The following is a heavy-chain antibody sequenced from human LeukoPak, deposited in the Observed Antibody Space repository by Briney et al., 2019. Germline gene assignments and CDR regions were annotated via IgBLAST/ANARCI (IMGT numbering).Heavy chain of an antibody. D-gene: IGHD1-26*01. V-gene: IGHV3-74*01. CDR2: INSDGSST. CDR1: GFTFSSYW. Sequence: PGGSLRLSGAASGFTFSSYWMHWVRQAPGKGLVWVSRINSDGSSTSYADSVKGRFTISRDNAKNTLYLQMNSLRAEDTAVYYCARDPEKIGSYQYYYYYMDVWGKGTTVTISS. CDR3: ARDPEKIGSYQYYYYYMDV. J-gene: IGHJ6*03.